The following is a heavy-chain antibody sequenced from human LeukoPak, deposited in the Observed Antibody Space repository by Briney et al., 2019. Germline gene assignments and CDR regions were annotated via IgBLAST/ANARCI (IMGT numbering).Heavy chain of an antibody. CDR2: FDPEDGET. CDR1: GYTLTELS. J-gene: IGHJ4*02. V-gene: IGHV1-24*01. D-gene: IGHD2-2*01. CDR3: ATRPKLYCSITSCYVSDY. Sequence: GASVKVSCKVSGYTLTELSMHWVRQAPGKGLEWMGGFDPEDGETIYAQKFQGRVTMTEDTSTDTAYMELSSLRSEDTAVYYCATRPKLYCSITSCYVSDYWGQGTLVTVSS.